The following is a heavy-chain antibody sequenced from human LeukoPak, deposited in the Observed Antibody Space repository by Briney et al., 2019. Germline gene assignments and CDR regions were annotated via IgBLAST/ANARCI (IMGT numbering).Heavy chain of an antibody. D-gene: IGHD3-22*01. CDR3: ANSYYDSSAYWVLYYFDY. CDR2: VNPSDGST. CDR1: GYIFTSYY. J-gene: IGHJ4*02. Sequence: ASVKVSCKASGYIFTSYYMHWVRQAPGQGLEWMGIVNPSDGSTTYAQKFQGRVTMTRDTSTSTVYMELSSLRSEDTAVYYCANSYYDSSAYWVLYYFDYWGQGTLVTVSS. V-gene: IGHV1-46*01.